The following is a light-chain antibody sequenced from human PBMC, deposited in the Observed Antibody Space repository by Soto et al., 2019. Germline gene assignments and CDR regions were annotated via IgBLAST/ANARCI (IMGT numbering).Light chain of an antibody. CDR2: EVS. CDR1: SSDVGGYNY. J-gene: IGLJ2*01. Sequence: QSALTQPASVSGSPGQSITISCTGTSSDVGGYNYVSWYQQHSGKAPKLMIYEVSNRPSGVSNRFSGSKSGNTASLTISWLQAEDEADYYCSSYTSSSTVVFGGGTKLTVL. CDR3: SSYTSSSTVV. V-gene: IGLV2-14*01.